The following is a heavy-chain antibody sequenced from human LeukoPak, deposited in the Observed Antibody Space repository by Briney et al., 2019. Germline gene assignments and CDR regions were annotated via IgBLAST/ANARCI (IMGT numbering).Heavy chain of an antibody. V-gene: IGHV3-74*03. CDR2: INGDGSNT. CDR1: GFTFSRHW. Sequence: PGGSLRLSCAASGFTFSRHWMHWVRQAPGKGLVGVSPINGDGSNTTYADSVKGRFIISRDNAKNTLYLQMNSLMAEDAAVYHCATSKSGYSTDAFDIWGQGTMVTVSS. D-gene: IGHD6-13*01. J-gene: IGHJ3*02. CDR3: ATSKSGYSTDAFDI.